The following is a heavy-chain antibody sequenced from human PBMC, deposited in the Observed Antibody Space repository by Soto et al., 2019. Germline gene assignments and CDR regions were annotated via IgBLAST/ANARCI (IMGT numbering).Heavy chain of an antibody. Sequence: GESLKISCKGSGYSFTTYWIGWVRQMPGKGLEWMGIIYPGDSDTRYSPSFQGQVTISVDKSISTAYLQWSSLKAADTVMYYCAKHISGDHFDYWGQGTLVTVSS. D-gene: IGHD3-10*01. V-gene: IGHV5-51*01. CDR2: IYPGDSDT. J-gene: IGHJ4*02. CDR1: GYSFTTYW. CDR3: AKHISGDHFDY.